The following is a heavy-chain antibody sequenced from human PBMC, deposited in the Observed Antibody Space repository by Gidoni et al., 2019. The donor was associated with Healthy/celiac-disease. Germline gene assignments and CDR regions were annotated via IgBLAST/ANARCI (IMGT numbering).Heavy chain of an antibody. J-gene: IGHJ6*02. D-gene: IGHD6-13*01. V-gene: IGHV1-2*04. CDR1: GYTLPGYY. Sequence: QVQLVQSGAEVKKPGASVKVPCKASGYTLPGYYMHWGRQAPGQGLEWMGWINPNSGGTNYAQKFQGWVTMTRDTSISTAYMELSRLRSDDTAVYYCARDIAAAGTVGYYYGMDVWGQGTTVTVSS. CDR3: ARDIAAAGTVGYYYGMDV. CDR2: INPNSGGT.